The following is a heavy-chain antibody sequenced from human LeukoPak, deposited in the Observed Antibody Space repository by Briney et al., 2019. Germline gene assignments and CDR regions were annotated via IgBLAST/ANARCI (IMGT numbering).Heavy chain of an antibody. CDR2: INPSGGST. CDR3: ARETYYYDSSGYLGY. CDR1: GYTFTSYY. J-gene: IGHJ4*02. V-gene: IGHV1-46*01. D-gene: IGHD3-22*01. Sequence: ASVKVSCKAPGYTFTSYYMHWVRQAPGQGLEWMGIINPSGGSTSYAQKFQGRVTMTRDTSTSTVYMELSSLRSEDTAVYYCARETYYYDSSGYLGYWGQGTLVTVSS.